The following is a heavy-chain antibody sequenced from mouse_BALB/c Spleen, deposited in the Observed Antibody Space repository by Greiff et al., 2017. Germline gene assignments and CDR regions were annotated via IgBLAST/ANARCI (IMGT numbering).Heavy chain of an antibody. J-gene: IGHJ3*01. CDR1: GFTFSSYA. Sequence: EVQRVESGGGLVKPGGSLKLSCAASGFTFSSYAMSWVLQTPEKRLEWVASISSGGSTYYPDSVKGRFTISRDNARNILYLQMSSLRSEDTAMYYCARVGNYVAYWGQGTLVTVSA. V-gene: IGHV5-6-5*01. D-gene: IGHD2-1*01. CDR2: ISSGGST. CDR3: ARVGNYVAY.